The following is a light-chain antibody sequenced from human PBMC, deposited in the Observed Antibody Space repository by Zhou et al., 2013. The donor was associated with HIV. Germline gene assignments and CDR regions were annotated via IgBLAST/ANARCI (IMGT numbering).Light chain of an antibody. V-gene: IGKV2-28*01. Sequence: DIVMTQSPPSLTVTPGEPASISCRSSQSLLHSNGYNYLDWYLQKPGQSPQLLIYLGSNRGLRGPVTGSVAVDQAQILLLKIQQSGGLRMLGFSYCVQALQTLTFGRRDRTVEIK. CDR1: QSLLHSNGYNY. J-gene: IGKJ4*01. CDR3: VQALQTLT. CDR2: LGS.